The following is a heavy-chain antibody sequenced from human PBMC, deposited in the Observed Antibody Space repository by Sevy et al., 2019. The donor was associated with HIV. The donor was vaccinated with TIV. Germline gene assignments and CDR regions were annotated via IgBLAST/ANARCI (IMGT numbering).Heavy chain of an antibody. CDR2: IKQDGSEK. CDR1: GFTFNSYW. Sequence: GGALRLSCAASGFTFNSYWMSWVRQAPGKGLEWVANIKQDGSEKYYVDSVKGRLTISRDNSQNSLFLQMNTLRAEDTAVYYCAREGSPYDTYYYYYGMDVWGQGTTVTVS. J-gene: IGHJ6*02. D-gene: IGHD5-12*01. CDR3: AREGSPYDTYYYYYGMDV. V-gene: IGHV3-7*01.